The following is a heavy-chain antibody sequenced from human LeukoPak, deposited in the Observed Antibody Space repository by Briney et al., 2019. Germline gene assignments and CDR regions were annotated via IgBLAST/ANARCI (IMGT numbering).Heavy chain of an antibody. CDR2: IYYSGST. V-gene: IGHV4-61*01. Sequence: SETLSLTCTVSGGSISSGSYYWSWIRQPPGKGLEWIGYIYYSGSTNYNPSLKSRVTISVDTSKNQFSLKLSSVTAADTAVYYCARGRLWFGKPFDYWGQGTLVTVSS. D-gene: IGHD3-10*01. CDR1: GGSISSGSYY. J-gene: IGHJ4*02. CDR3: ARGRLWFGKPFDY.